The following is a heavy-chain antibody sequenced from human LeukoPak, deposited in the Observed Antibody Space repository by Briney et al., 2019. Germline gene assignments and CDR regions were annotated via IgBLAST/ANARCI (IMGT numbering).Heavy chain of an antibody. V-gene: IGHV3-23*01. CDR1: GFTFSSYA. D-gene: IGHD3-10*01. CDR3: ARALWSGPVYYGMDV. Sequence: GGSLRLSCAASGFTFSSYAMSWVRQAPGKGLEWVSAISGSGGSTYYADSVKGRFTISRDNSKNTLYLQMNSLRAEDTAIYYCARALWSGPVYYGMDVWGQGTTVTVSS. J-gene: IGHJ6*02. CDR2: ISGSGGST.